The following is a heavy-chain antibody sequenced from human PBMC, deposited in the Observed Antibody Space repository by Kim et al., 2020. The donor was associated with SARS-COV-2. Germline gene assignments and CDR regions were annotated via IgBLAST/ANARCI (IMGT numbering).Heavy chain of an antibody. CDR3: ARRDRIAAAGTGYYYGMDV. Sequence: GRFTIARDNYKNTLYLQMNSLRAEDTAVYYCARRDRIAAAGTGYYYGMDVWGQGTTVTVSS. D-gene: IGHD6-13*01. V-gene: IGHV3-30*07. J-gene: IGHJ6*02.